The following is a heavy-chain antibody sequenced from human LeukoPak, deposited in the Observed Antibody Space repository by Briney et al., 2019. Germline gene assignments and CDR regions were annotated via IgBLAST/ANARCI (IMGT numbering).Heavy chain of an antibody. V-gene: IGHV1-18*01. D-gene: IGHD3-22*01. Sequence: ASVKVSCKASGYTFTSYGISWVRQAPGQGLEWMGWISAYNGNTNYAQKLQGRVTMTTDTSTSTAYMELRSLRSDDTAVYYCARLNHYYDSSGSPRGAHLDYWGQGTLVTVSS. CDR3: ARLNHYYDSSGSPRGAHLDY. CDR1: GYTFTSYG. CDR2: ISAYNGNT. J-gene: IGHJ4*02.